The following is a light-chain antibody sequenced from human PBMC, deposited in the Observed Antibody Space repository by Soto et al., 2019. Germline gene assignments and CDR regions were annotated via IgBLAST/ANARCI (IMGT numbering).Light chain of an antibody. CDR1: QSVSTY. V-gene: IGKV3-11*01. J-gene: IGKJ1*01. CDR2: DAS. CDR3: RQRRNWPPT. Sequence: VLTQSPVTLSLSPGERATLSCRASQSVSTYLAWYQWKPGQAPRLLISDASNRATGIPARFSGSGSGTDFTLTISSLEPEDFALYYCRQRRNWPPTFGQGTKGEIE.